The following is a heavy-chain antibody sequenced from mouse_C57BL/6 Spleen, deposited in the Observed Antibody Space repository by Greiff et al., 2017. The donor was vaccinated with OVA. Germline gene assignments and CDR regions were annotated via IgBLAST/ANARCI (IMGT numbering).Heavy chain of an antibody. CDR1: GYAFSSSW. CDR3: AGYSYYFDY. Sequence: QVQLKESGPELVKPGASVKISCKASGYAFSSSWMNWVKQRPGKGLEWIGRIYPGDGDTNYNGKFKGKATLTADKSSSTAYMQLSSLTSEDSAVYFCAGYSYYFDYWGQGTTLTVSS. V-gene: IGHV1-82*01. D-gene: IGHD2-3*01. J-gene: IGHJ2*01. CDR2: IYPGDGDT.